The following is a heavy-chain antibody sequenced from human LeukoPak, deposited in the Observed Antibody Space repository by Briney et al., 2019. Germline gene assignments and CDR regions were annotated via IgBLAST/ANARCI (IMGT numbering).Heavy chain of an antibody. D-gene: IGHD3-3*01. V-gene: IGHV4-30-4*01. J-gene: IGHJ6*03. CDR1: GGSISSGGYY. Sequence: SQTLSLTCTVSGGSISSGGYYWSWIRQHPGKGLEWIGYIYYSGSTYYNPSLKSRVTISVDTSKNQFSLKLSSVTAADTAVYYCASVLYYDFWSGYRAGGYYYYMDVWGKGTTVTVSS. CDR2: IYYSGST. CDR3: ASVLYYDFWSGYRAGGYYYYMDV.